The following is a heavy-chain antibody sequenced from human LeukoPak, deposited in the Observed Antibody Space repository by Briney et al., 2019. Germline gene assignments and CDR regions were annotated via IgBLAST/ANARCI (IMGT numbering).Heavy chain of an antibody. Sequence: GGSLRLSCAASGFTFSDYYMSWIRQAPGKGLEWVSYIRSSGSTIYYADSVKGRFTISRDNAKNSLYLQMNSLRGEDTAVYYCARHVVAVGFDYWGQGTLVTVSS. CDR3: ARHVVAVGFDY. CDR1: GFTFSDYY. V-gene: IGHV3-11*01. D-gene: IGHD3-22*01. CDR2: IRSSGSTI. J-gene: IGHJ4*02.